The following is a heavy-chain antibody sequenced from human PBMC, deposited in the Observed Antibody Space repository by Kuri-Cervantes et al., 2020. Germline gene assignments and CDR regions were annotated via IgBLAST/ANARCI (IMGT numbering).Heavy chain of an antibody. V-gene: IGHV4-34*01. CDR3: ARAFGSGTPSDY. D-gene: IGHD1-14*01. J-gene: IGHJ4*02. CDR2: INHSGST. Sequence: SETLSLTCAVYGGSFSGYYWSWIRQPPGKGLEWIGEINHSGSTNYNPSLKSRVAIAIDTSENQFSLKLTSVTAADTAVYYCARAFGSGTPSDYWGQGTLVTVSS. CDR1: GGSFSGYY.